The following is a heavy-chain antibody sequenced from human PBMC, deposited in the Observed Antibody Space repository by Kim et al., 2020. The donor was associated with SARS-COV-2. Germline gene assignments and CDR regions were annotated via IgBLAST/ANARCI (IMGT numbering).Heavy chain of an antibody. J-gene: IGHJ4*02. CDR1: GFTFSSYA. V-gene: IGHV3-23*01. D-gene: IGHD3-16*02. Sequence: GGSLRLSCAASGFTFSSYAMSWVRQAPGKGLEWVSAISGSGGSTYYADSVKGRFTISRDNSKNTLYLQMNSLRAEDTAVYYWAKVGEPDYVWGSYRLGFDYWGQGALVTVSS. CDR3: AKVGEPDYVWGSYRLGFDY. CDR2: ISGSGGST.